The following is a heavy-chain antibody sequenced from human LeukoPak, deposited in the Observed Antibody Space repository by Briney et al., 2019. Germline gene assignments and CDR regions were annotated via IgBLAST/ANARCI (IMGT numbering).Heavy chain of an antibody. D-gene: IGHD3-22*01. Sequence: GASVKVSCTASGYTFTSYGISWVRQAPGQGLEWMGWISAYNGNTNYAQKLQGRVTMTTDTSTSTAYMELRSLRSDDTAVYYCARDGPFALYYYDSSGHPNFDYWGQGTLVTVSS. J-gene: IGHJ4*02. V-gene: IGHV1-18*01. CDR3: ARDGPFALYYYDSSGHPNFDY. CDR2: ISAYNGNT. CDR1: GYTFTSYG.